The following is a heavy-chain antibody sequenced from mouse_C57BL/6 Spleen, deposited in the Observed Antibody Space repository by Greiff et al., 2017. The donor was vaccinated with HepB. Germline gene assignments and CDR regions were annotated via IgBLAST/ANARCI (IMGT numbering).Heavy chain of an antibody. CDR2: ISSGSSTI. CDR1: GFTFSDYG. D-gene: IGHD1-1*01. J-gene: IGHJ2*01. V-gene: IGHV5-17*01. Sequence: DVKLVESGGGLVKPGGSLKLSCAASGFTFSDYGMHWVRQAPEKGLEWVAYISSGSSTIYYADTVKGRFTISRDNAKNTLFLQMTSLRSEDTAMYYCARGYYGSSDYFDYWGQGTALTVSS. CDR3: ARGYYGSSDYFDY.